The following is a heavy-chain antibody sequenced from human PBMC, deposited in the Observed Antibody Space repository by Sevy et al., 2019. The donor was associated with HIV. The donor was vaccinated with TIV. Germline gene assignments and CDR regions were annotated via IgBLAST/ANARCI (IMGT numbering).Heavy chain of an antibody. CDR1: GFTFSSYA. D-gene: IGHD2-8*01. CDR3: AILSVVRFCRTNGVCSNGMDV. V-gene: IGHV3-23*01. CDR2: ISGSGGST. Sequence: GGSLRLSCAASGFTFSSYAMSWVRQAPGKGLEWVSAISGSGGSTYYADSVKGRFTISRDNSKNTLYLQINSLRAEDTAVYYCAILSVVRFCRTNGVCSNGMDVWGQGTTVTVSS. J-gene: IGHJ6*02.